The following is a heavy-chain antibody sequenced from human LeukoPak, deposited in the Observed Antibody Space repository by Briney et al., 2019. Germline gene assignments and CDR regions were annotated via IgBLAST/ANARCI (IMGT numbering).Heavy chain of an antibody. V-gene: IGHV3-21*01. CDR2: ISSSSYI. Sequence: PGRSLRLSCAASGFNFSSFVMHWVRQAPGKGLEWVSSISSSSYIYYADSVKGRFTISRDNAKNSLYLQMNSLRAEDTAVYYCARDPYSRPYYFDYWGQGTLVTVSS. D-gene: IGHD6-13*01. J-gene: IGHJ4*02. CDR1: GFNFSSFV. CDR3: ARDPYSRPYYFDY.